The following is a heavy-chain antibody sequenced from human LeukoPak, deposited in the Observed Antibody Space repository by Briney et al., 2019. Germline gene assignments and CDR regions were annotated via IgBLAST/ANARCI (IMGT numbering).Heavy chain of an antibody. CDR3: AREHYYGSGIDY. V-gene: IGHV4-61*08. J-gene: IGHJ4*02. Sequence: PSETLSLTCAVSGGSISSGGYSWSWIRQPPGKGLEWIGYIYYSGSTNYNPSLKSRVTISVDTSKNQFSLKLSSVTAADTAVYYCAREHYYGSGIDYWGQGTLVTVSS. CDR2: IYYSGST. D-gene: IGHD3-10*01. CDR1: GGSISSGGYS.